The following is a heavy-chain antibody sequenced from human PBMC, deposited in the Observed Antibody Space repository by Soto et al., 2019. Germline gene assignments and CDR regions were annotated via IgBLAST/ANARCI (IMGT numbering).Heavy chain of an antibody. J-gene: IGHJ5*02. CDR2: VSSTGSS. V-gene: IGHV4-4*07. Sequence: SETLSLTCTVSGDSISNYYWSWIRQSAEKRLEWIGRVSSTGSSYYNPSLKSRVTISVDTSKNQVSLNLTSVTAADTAVYYCARGVPAAGADWFDPWGQGTLVTVSS. CDR1: GDSISNYY. CDR3: ARGVPAAGADWFDP. D-gene: IGHD6-13*01.